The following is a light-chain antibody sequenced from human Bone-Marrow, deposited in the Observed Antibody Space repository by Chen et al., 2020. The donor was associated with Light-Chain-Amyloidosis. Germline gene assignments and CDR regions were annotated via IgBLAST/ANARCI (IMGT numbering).Light chain of an antibody. J-gene: IGLJ1*01. CDR3: SSYTITNTLV. CDR1: SSDVGGDNH. CDR2: EVT. V-gene: IGLV2-14*01. Sequence: QSALTQPASVSGSPGQSITISCTGTSSDVGGDNHVSWDQQHPDKAPKLMIYEVTNRPSWVLDRFSGSKSDNAASLTISGLQTEDEADYFCSSYTITNTLVFGSGTRVTVL.